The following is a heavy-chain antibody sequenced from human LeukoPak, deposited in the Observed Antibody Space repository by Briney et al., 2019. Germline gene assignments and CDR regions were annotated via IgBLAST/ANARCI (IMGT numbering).Heavy chain of an antibody. CDR2: IRYDGSNK. J-gene: IGHJ4*02. D-gene: IGHD3-9*01. CDR3: AKAAVLRYFDWDFDY. V-gene: IGHV3-30*02. CDR1: GFTFSSYG. Sequence: GGSLRQCCAASGFTFSSYGMHWVRQAPGKGLEWVAFIRYDGSNKYYADSVKGRFTISRDNSKNTLYLQMNSLRAEDTAVYYCAKAAVLRYFDWDFDYWGQGTLVTVSS.